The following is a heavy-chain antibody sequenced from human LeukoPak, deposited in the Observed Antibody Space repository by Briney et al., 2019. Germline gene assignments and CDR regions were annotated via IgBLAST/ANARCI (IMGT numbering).Heavy chain of an antibody. CDR2: IYYSGST. CDR1: GGSVTSGSYY. Sequence: SETLSLTCTVSGGSVTSGSYYWSWIRQPPGKGLEWIGYIYYSGSTNCNPSLKSRVTISVDMSKNQFSLKLSSVTAADTAVYYCARDLWSYESGFDPWGQGILVTVSS. D-gene: IGHD3-10*01. J-gene: IGHJ5*02. V-gene: IGHV4-61*01. CDR3: ARDLWSYESGFDP.